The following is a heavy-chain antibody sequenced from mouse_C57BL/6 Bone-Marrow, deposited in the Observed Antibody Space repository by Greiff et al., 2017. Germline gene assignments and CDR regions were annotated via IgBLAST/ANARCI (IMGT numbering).Heavy chain of an antibody. CDR1: GFTFSNYW. CDR2: IRLKSDNYGT. D-gene: IGHD2-12*01. Sequence: EVKLVESGGGLVQPGGSMKLSCVASGFTFSNYWMNWVRQSPEKGLEWVAQIRLKSDNYGTHSAESVKERFTISRDDSKSRVYLQMNKLRAEDTVMYYGTAGGLLLAYWGQGTLVTVSA. CDR3: TAGGLLLAY. V-gene: IGHV6-3*01. J-gene: IGHJ3*01.